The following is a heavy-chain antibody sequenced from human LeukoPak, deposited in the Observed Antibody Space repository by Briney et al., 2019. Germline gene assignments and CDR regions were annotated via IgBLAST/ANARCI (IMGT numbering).Heavy chain of an antibody. V-gene: IGHV1-2*02. CDR2: INPNSGGT. CDR3: ARDSCSSTSCLSIDDY. D-gene: IGHD2-2*01. J-gene: IGHJ4*01. CDR1: GYTFTGYY. Sequence: GASVKVSCKASGYTFTGYYLHWVRQAPGQGLEWMGWINPNSGGTNYAQTFQGRVTMTRDTSISTAYMELSRLRSDDTAVYYCARDSCSSTSCLSIDDYWGQGTLVTVSS.